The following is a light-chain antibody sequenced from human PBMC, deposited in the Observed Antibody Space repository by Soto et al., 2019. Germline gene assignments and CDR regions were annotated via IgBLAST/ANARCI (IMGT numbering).Light chain of an antibody. V-gene: IGKV3-11*01. J-gene: IGKJ1*01. Sequence: EIVLTQSPSTLALSPGGRATLSCRASQSVSLSLAWYQQKPGQAPRLLIYDASKRASGFPARFSGSGSGTDFTLTISSLEHEDFAVYYCQERTGWQPWTFGQGTKVDIK. CDR3: QERTGWQPWT. CDR2: DAS. CDR1: QSVSLS.